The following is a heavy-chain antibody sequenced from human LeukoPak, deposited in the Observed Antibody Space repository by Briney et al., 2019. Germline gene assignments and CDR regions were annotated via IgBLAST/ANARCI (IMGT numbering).Heavy chain of an antibody. CDR1: GGTFSSYT. V-gene: IGHV1-69*04. Sequence: GASVKVSCKASGGTFSSYTISWVRQAPGQGLGWMGRIIPILGIANYAQKFQGRVTITADKSTSTAYMELSSLRSEDTAVYYCARDSYYDSSGLFDYWGQGTLVTVSS. J-gene: IGHJ4*02. D-gene: IGHD3-22*01. CDR3: ARDSYYDSSGLFDY. CDR2: IIPILGIA.